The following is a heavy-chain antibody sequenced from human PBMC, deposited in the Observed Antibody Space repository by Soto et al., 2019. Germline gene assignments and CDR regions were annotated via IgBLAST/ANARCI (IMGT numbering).Heavy chain of an antibody. Sequence: PGGSLRLSCAASGFTFRSYAMSWVRQAPGKGLEWVSSVSGTGGRTYYADSVKGRFTISRDNSKNTLYLQMNSLRAEDTAVYYCARAGLVGYCSGGSCYFVDYWGQGTLVTVSS. CDR3: ARAGLVGYCSGGSCYFVDY. CDR2: VSGTGGRT. V-gene: IGHV3-23*01. D-gene: IGHD2-15*01. CDR1: GFTFRSYA. J-gene: IGHJ4*02.